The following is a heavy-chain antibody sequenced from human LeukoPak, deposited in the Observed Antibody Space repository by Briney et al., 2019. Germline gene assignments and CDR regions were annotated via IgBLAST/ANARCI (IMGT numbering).Heavy chain of an antibody. CDR2: MSSSGSTI. D-gene: IGHD4-17*01. V-gene: IGHV3-48*03. J-gene: IGHJ3*02. Sequence: GSLRLSCAASGFTFSSYEMNWVRQAPGKGLEWVSYMSSSGSTIYYADSVKGRFTISRDNAKTSLYLQMNSLRAEDTAVYYCARKTVTKFDIWGQGTMVTVSS. CDR1: GFTFSSYE. CDR3: ARKTVTKFDI.